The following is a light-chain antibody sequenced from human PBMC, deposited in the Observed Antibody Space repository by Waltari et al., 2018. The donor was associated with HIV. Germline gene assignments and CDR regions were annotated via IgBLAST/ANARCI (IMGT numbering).Light chain of an antibody. V-gene: IGLV1-47*01. CDR1: SSNIGVTY. Sequence: SVLTQPPSASGTPGQRVTISCSGSSSNIGVTYVYWYQQLPGTTPNLRIQRNNQRPSGVPDRFAGSKSGTSASLAISGLRSEDEADYYCASWDDSLSGLVFGGGTKLTVL. J-gene: IGLJ2*01. CDR2: RNN. CDR3: ASWDDSLSGLV.